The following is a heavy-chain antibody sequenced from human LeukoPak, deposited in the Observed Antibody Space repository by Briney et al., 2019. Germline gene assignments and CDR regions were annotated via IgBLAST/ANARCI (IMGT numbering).Heavy chain of an antibody. CDR2: ISYDGSNK. J-gene: IGHJ4*02. CDR1: GFTFSSYA. CDR3: ARDLGSSGYYYLHY. D-gene: IGHD3-22*01. V-gene: IGHV3-30-3*01. Sequence: PGGSLRLSCAASGFTFSSYAMHWVRQAPGKGLEWVAVISYDGSNKYYADSVKGRFTISRDNSKDTLYLQMNSLRAEDTAVYYCARDLGSSGYYYLHYWGQGTLVTVSS.